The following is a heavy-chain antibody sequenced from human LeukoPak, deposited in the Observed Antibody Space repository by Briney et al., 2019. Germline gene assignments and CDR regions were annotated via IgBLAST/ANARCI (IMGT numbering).Heavy chain of an antibody. Sequence: ASVKVSCKVSGYTLTELSMHWVRQAPGKGLEWMGGFDPEDGETIYAQKFQGRVTMTEDTSTDTAYMELSSLRSEDTAVYYCATVYYDSSGYLSWGQGALVTVSS. CDR2: FDPEDGET. CDR1: GYTLTELS. V-gene: IGHV1-24*01. J-gene: IGHJ4*02. D-gene: IGHD3-22*01. CDR3: ATVYYDSSGYLS.